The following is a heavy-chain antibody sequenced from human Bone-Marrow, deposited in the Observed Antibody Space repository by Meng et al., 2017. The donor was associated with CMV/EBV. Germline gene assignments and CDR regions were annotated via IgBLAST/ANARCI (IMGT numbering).Heavy chain of an antibody. D-gene: IGHD3-22*01. Sequence: GGSLRLSCAASGFTFDDYAMHWVRQAPGKGLEWVSGISWNSGSIGYADSVKGRFTISRDNAKNSLYLQMNSLRAEDTAVYYCARDPPDSSGYFDYWGQGTLVTVSS. CDR2: ISWNSGSI. J-gene: IGHJ4*02. V-gene: IGHV3-9*01. CDR3: ARDPPDSSGYFDY. CDR1: GFTFDDYA.